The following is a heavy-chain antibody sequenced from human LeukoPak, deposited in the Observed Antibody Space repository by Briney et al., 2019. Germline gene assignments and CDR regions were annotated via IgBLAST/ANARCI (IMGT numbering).Heavy chain of an antibody. CDR2: ISYDGSNK. CDR1: GFTFSSYA. D-gene: IGHD4-17*01. CDR3: ARDFREDGDYVFDY. Sequence: GRSLRLSCAASGFTFSSYAMHWVRPAPGKGLEWVAVISYDGSNKYYADSVKGRFTISRDNSKNTLYLQVNSLRAEDTAVYYCARDFREDGDYVFDYWGQGTLVTVSS. J-gene: IGHJ4*02. V-gene: IGHV3-30-3*01.